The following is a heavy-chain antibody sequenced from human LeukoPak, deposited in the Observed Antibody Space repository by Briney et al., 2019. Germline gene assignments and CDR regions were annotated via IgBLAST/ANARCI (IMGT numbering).Heavy chain of an antibody. V-gene: IGHV3-64*04. CDR2: ISSNGGST. J-gene: IGHJ4*02. CDR3: ARGLEHSSSAGY. CDR1: GFTFSTSA. D-gene: IGHD6-6*01. Sequence: GGSLRLSCSASGFTFSTSAIHWVRQAPGKGLEYVSAISSNGGSTYYAGSVKGRFTISRDNSKNTLSLQMNSLRAEDTAVYYCARGLEHSSSAGYWGQGTLVTVSS.